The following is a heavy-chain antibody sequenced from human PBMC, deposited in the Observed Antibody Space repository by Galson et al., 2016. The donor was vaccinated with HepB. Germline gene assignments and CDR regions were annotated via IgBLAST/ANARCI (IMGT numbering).Heavy chain of an antibody. Sequence: SLRLSCAASGFSFSSYAMSWVRQAPGKGLHWVSGIGGSGNKTYSADSVKGRFTISRDNSKNKLYLQMNSLRAEDTDVYYCARVTGAIPTRFDYWGRGTLVTVSS. V-gene: IGHV3-23*01. CDR2: IGGSGNKT. D-gene: IGHD1-1*01. CDR1: GFSFSSYA. CDR3: ARVTGAIPTRFDY. J-gene: IGHJ4*02.